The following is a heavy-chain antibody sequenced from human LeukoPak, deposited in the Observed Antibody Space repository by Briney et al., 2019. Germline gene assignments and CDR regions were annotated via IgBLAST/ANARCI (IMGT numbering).Heavy chain of an antibody. Sequence: GASVKVSCKASGYTFTTLDINWVRQAPGQGLEWMGGIIPIFGTANYAQKFQGRVTITADESTSTAYMELSSLRSEDTAVYYCALRGSYSLFDYWGQGTLVTVSS. CDR2: IIPIFGTA. D-gene: IGHD1-26*01. J-gene: IGHJ4*02. V-gene: IGHV1-69*13. CDR1: GYTFTTLD. CDR3: ALRGSYSLFDY.